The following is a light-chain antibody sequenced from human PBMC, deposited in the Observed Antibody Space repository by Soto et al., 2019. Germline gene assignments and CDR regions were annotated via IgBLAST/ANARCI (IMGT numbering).Light chain of an antibody. CDR1: QSIGSW. CDR3: KQYNSYSPST. CDR2: KAS. Sequence: DIQMTQSPSTLSASVGDRVTITCRASQSIGSWLAWYQQKPGTAPKLLIYKASSLESGVPSRFSGSGSGTDFTLTISSLQPDDFAPYYCKQYNSYSPSTFGQGTKVEIK. V-gene: IGKV1-5*03. J-gene: IGKJ1*01.